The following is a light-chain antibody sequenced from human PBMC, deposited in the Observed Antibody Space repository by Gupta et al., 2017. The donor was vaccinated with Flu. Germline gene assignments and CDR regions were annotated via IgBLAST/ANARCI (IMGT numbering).Light chain of an antibody. Sequence: KTISSKCKVDSLRGYFASWYQQRPGHAPRLVIYGDNRRPSGIPDRFSGSRSGSTASLTITGAQAEDEADYFCNSLDTHGDHYVFGSGTKVTVL. CDR3: NSLDTHGDHYV. V-gene: IGLV3-19*01. J-gene: IGLJ1*01. CDR1: SLRGYF. CDR2: GDN.